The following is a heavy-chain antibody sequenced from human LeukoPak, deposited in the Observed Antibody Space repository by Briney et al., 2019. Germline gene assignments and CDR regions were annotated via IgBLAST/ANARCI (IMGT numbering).Heavy chain of an antibody. V-gene: IGHV1-3*03. Sequence: GASVKVSCKASGYTFTSYAMHWVRQAPGQRLEWMGWINAGNGNTKYSQEFQGRVTITRDTSASTAYMELSSLRSEDMAVYYCAREGSYYGSGSYINWFDPWGQGTLVTVSS. CDR3: AREGSYYGSGSYINWFDP. CDR1: GYTFTSYA. D-gene: IGHD3-10*01. CDR2: INAGNGNT. J-gene: IGHJ5*02.